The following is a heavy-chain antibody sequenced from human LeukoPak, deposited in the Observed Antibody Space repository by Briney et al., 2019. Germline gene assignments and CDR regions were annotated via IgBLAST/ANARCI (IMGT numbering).Heavy chain of an antibody. CDR1: GGSISSTNW. CDR3: AREGGFYRPLDY. J-gene: IGHJ4*02. V-gene: IGHV4-4*02. Sequence: PSGTLSLTCGVSGGSISSTNWWTWVRQPPGKGLEWIGEVHLDGRTNYNPSLKSRLIMSVDLPENHISLKLTSVTAADTAVYYCAREGGFYRPLDYSGQGTLVTVSS. CDR2: VHLDGRT. D-gene: IGHD3-3*01.